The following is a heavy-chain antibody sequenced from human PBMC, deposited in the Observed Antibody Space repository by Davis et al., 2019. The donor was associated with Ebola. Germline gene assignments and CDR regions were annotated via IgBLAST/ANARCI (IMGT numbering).Heavy chain of an antibody. CDR3: ARGGGGDSSGFQSWFDP. CDR1: GGTFTSYA. J-gene: IGHJ5*02. D-gene: IGHD3-22*01. V-gene: IGHV1-69*13. CDR2: IIPLFGTA. Sequence: SVTVSCKASGGTFTSYAISWVRQAPGQGLEWMGGIIPLFGTANYAQKFQDRVTITADESTSTSYMELNSLRSDDTAVYYCARGGGGDSSGFQSWFDPWGQGTLVIVSS.